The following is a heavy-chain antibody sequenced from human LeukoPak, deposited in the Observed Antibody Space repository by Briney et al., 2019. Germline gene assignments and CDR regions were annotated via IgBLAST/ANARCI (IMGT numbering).Heavy chain of an antibody. Sequence: ASVKVSCKASGGTFSSYAISWVRQAPGQGLEWMGGIIPIFGTANYAQKFQGRVTITADESTSTAYMELSSLRSEDTAVYYCARDWGLRGRQVYYYYMDVWGKGTTVTISS. CDR1: GGTFSSYA. J-gene: IGHJ6*03. D-gene: IGHD4-17*01. V-gene: IGHV1-69*13. CDR3: ARDWGLRGRQVYYYYMDV. CDR2: IIPIFGTA.